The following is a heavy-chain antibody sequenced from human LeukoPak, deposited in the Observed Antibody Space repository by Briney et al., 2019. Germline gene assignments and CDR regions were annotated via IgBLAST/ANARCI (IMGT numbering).Heavy chain of an antibody. J-gene: IGHJ4*02. D-gene: IGHD4-17*01. CDR3: ARSMTTVTYFDY. CDR2: IYYSGST. CDR1: GGSISSGDYY. Sequence: SQTLSLTCTVSGGSISSGDYYWSWIRQPPGKGLEWIGYIYYSGSTYYNPSLKSRVTISVDTSKNQFSLKLSSVTAADTAVYYCARSMTTVTYFDYWGQGTLVTVSS. V-gene: IGHV4-30-4*01.